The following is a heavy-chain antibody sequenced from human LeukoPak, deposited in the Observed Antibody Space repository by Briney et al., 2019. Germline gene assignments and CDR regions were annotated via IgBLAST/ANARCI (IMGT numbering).Heavy chain of an antibody. Sequence: GASVKVSCKASGYTFTSYGISWVRQAPGQGLEWMGWISAYNGNTNYAQKLQGRVTMTTDTSTSTAYMELRSLRSDDTAVYYCARPHRLRLVTMVRGGGLGYWGQGTLVTVSS. CDR1: GYTFTSYG. CDR2: ISAYNGNT. V-gene: IGHV1-18*01. J-gene: IGHJ4*02. D-gene: IGHD3-10*01. CDR3: ARPHRLRLVTMVRGGGLGY.